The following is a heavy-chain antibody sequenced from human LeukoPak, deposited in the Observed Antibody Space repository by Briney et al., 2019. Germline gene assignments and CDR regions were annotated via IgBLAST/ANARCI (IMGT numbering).Heavy chain of an antibody. J-gene: IGHJ5*02. D-gene: IGHD1-26*01. V-gene: IGHV4-34*01. CDR3: ARDMVGVSWGYNWFDL. CDR1: GGPYNGYY. Sequence: SDPVSLTCALYGGPYNGYYWRWLRQPPGKGLEGLGEINHSGSTNYNPSLKSRVTISVDTSKNQFSLKLSSVTAADTAVYYCARDMVGVSWGYNWFDLWGQGNLVNVSS. CDR2: INHSGST.